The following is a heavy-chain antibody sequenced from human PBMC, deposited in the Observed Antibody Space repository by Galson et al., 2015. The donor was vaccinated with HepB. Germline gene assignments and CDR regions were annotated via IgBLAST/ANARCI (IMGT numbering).Heavy chain of an antibody. V-gene: IGHV3-53*01. D-gene: IGHD4/OR15-4a*01. CDR3: ARAGFGLWYSMDV. CDR1: GFTVSSNY. CDR2: IYAGGNK. Sequence: SLRLSCAASGFTVSSNYMAWVRQAPGKGLEWVSAIYAGGNKYYADSVKGRFTISRDNSKNTVYLQMNSLRAEDTAVYYCARAGFGLWYSMDVWGQGTTVTVSS. J-gene: IGHJ6*02.